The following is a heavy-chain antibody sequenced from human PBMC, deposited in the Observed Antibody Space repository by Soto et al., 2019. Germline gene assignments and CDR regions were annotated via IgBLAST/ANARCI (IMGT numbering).Heavy chain of an antibody. V-gene: IGHV3-30*18. CDR3: AKTPYYYDTWLDY. J-gene: IGHJ4*02. CDR1: GFTFSSYG. CDR2: ISYDGSNK. Sequence: QVQLVESGGGVVQPGRSLRLSCAASGFTFSSYGMHWVRQAPGKGLEWVAVISYDGSNKYYADSVKGRFTISRDNSKNTLYLQMNSLRAEDTAVNYCAKTPYYYDTWLDYWGQGTLVTVSS. D-gene: IGHD3-22*01.